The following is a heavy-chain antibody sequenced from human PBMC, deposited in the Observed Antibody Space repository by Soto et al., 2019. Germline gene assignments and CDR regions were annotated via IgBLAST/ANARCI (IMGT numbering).Heavy chain of an antibody. Sequence: ASVKVSCKASGYTFTSYYMHWVRQAPGQGLEWMGIINPSGGSTSYAQKFKGRVTMTRDTSTSTVYMELSSLRSEDTAVYYCARDGTLVGRGVMVRGVMYYYYMDVWGKGTTVTVSS. CDR2: INPSGGST. CDR1: GYTFTSYY. D-gene: IGHD3-10*01. V-gene: IGHV1-46*03. J-gene: IGHJ6*03. CDR3: ARDGTLVGRGVMVRGVMYYYYMDV.